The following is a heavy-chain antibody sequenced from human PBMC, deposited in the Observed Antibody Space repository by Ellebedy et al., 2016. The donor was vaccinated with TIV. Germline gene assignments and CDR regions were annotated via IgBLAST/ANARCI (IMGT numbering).Heavy chain of an antibody. CDR1: GYTFTKFD. V-gene: IGHV1-18*01. D-gene: IGHD6-19*01. CDR2: ISTYTGKT. CDR3: ARDSAVATNWFDP. Sequence: AASVKVSCKTSGYTFTKFDISWVRQAPGQGLEWMGWISTYTGKTNYAQKFQGRVTMTTDTSTSTAYMELRSLRSDDTAMYYCARDSAVATNWFDPWGQGTLVTVSS. J-gene: IGHJ5*02.